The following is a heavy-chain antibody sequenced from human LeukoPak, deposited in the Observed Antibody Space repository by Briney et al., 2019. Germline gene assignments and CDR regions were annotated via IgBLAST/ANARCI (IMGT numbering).Heavy chain of an antibody. J-gene: IGHJ4*02. D-gene: IGHD5-18*01. CDR3: ASGYRFRN. CDR1: GYPFTDYY. CDR2: INPNRGGT. V-gene: IGHV1-2*02. Sequence: ASVKVSCKASGYPFTDYYMHWVRQAPGQGLEWMGWINPNRGGTDYAQKFQGRVTMTRDTSVSTAYMELSRLRYDDTAVYYCASGYRFRNWGQGTLVTVSS.